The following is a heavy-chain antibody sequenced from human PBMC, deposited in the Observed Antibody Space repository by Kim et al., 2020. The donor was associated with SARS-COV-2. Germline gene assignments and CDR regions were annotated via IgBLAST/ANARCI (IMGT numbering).Heavy chain of an antibody. CDR1: GGTFSSHT. Sequence: SVKVSCKASGGTFSSHTITWVRQAPGQGLEWMGGIIPMFGTANYAQMFQGRATITADESTSTAYMELSSLRSEDAAVYYCARGPGSTWPHYLDSWGQGSLVTVSS. V-gene: IGHV1-69*13. CDR2: IIPMFGTA. J-gene: IGHJ4*02. CDR3: ARGPGSTWPHYLDS. D-gene: IGHD2-2*01.